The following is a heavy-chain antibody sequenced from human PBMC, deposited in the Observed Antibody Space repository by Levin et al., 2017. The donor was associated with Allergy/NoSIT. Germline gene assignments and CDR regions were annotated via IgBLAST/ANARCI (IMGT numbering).Heavy chain of an antibody. CDR2: ISGSGSTV. J-gene: IGHJ6*02. CDR1: GFIFRTYE. D-gene: IGHD3-10*01. Sequence: GGSLRLSCAASGFIFRTYEMNWVRQAPGKGLEWVSYISGSGSTVYYADSVKGRFTISRDNAKNSLYLQMNSLRAEDTALYYCARGGRGEVWGQGTTVTVSS. CDR3: ARGGRGEV. V-gene: IGHV3-48*03.